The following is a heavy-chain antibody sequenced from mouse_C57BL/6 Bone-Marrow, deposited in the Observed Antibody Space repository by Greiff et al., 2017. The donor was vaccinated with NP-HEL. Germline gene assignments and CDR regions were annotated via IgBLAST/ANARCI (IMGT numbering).Heavy chain of an antibody. CDR1: GYTFTSYW. V-gene: IGHV1-55*01. CDR2: IYPGSGST. CDR3: ARPYYGSFHLYFGV. D-gene: IGHD1-1*01. Sequence: QVQLQQPGAELVKPGASVKISCKASGYTFTSYWITWVKQRPGQGLEWIGDIYPGSGSTNYNEKFKSKATLTVDTSSSTAYMQLSSLTSEDSAVYYCARPYYGSFHLYFGVWGTGTTVTVAT. J-gene: IGHJ1*03.